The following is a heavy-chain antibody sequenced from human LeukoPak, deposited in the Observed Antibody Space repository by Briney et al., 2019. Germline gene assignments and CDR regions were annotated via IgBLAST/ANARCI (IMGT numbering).Heavy chain of an antibody. J-gene: IGHJ4*02. D-gene: IGHD5-12*01. CDR2: INHSGST. Sequence: SETLSLTCAVYGGSFSGYYWSWIRQPPGKGLEWIGEINHSGSTNYNPSLKSRVTISVDTSKNLISLKLSSVTAADTAVYYCARMGGYSGYATHWGQGTLVTVSS. CDR3: ARMGGYSGYATH. CDR1: GGSFSGYY. V-gene: IGHV4-34*01.